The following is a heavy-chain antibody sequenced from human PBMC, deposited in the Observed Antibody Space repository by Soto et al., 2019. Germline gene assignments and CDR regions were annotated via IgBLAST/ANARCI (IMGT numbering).Heavy chain of an antibody. CDR1: GYSFTDYY. CDR3: ARGPYGDNAFDI. D-gene: IGHD4-17*01. CDR2: IAPHRDGT. Sequence: ASVKVSCKASGYSFTDYYMHWIRQSPGQGLEWMGWIAPHRDGTEFAQKFQGRITLTGDTSTSTAYMELKGLTSADTAVYFCARGPYGDNAFDIWGQGTVVTVSS. V-gene: IGHV1-2*02. J-gene: IGHJ3*02.